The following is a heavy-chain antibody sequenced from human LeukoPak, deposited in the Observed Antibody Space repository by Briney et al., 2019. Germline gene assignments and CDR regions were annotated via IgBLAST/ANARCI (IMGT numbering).Heavy chain of an antibody. CDR1: GGSISRCSYY. D-gene: IGHD6-19*01. CDR2: IYYSGST. J-gene: IGHJ4*02. CDR3: ARRPGGSSGWYEYYFDY. Sequence: PSETLSLTCTVSGGSISRCSYYWGWIRQPPGKGLEWIGRIYYSGSTYYNPSLKSRVTISVDTSKNQFSLKLRSVTAADTAVYYCARRPGGSSGWYEYYFDYWGQGTLVTVSS. V-gene: IGHV4-39*01.